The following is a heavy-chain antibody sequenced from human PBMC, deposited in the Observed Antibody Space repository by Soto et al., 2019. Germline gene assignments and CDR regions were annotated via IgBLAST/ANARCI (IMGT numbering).Heavy chain of an antibody. J-gene: IGHJ6*03. CDR2: INHSGST. CDR3: ARGREYDYIWGSYRFPYYYYMDV. V-gene: IGHV4-34*01. CDR1: GGSFSGYY. D-gene: IGHD3-16*02. Sequence: PSETLSLTCAVYGGSFSGYYWSWIRQPPGKGLEWIGEINHSGSTNYNPSLKSRVTISVDTSKNQFSLKLSSVTAADTAVYYCARGREYDYIWGSYRFPYYYYMDVWGKGTTVTGSS.